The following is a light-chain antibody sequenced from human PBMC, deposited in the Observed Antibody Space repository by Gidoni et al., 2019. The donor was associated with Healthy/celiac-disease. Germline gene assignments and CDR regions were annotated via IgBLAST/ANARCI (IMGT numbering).Light chain of an antibody. CDR3: QQYGSSPPLT. CDR2: GAS. CDR1: QSVSSSY. Sequence: EIVLTQSPGTLSLSPGERATLSCRASQSVSSSYLAWYQQKPGQAPRLLIYGASSMATGIPDRVSGSGSGTDFTLTISRLEPEDFAVYYCQQYGSSPPLTFXGXTKVEIK. V-gene: IGKV3-20*01. J-gene: IGKJ4*01.